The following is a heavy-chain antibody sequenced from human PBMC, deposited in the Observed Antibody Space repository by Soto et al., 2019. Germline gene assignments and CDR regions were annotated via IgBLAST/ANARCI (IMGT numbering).Heavy chain of an antibody. Sequence: PGGSLRLSCAASGFTFSTYWMAWVRQAPGKGLEWVANLRQDGNDLNYVDSVKGRFTISRDNANNSVSLQMNSLRAEDTAVYYCARDVSGSLDFWGRGTLVTVSS. J-gene: IGHJ4*02. CDR3: ARDVSGSLDF. V-gene: IGHV3-7*01. CDR1: GFTFSTYW. CDR2: LRQDGNDL. D-gene: IGHD1-26*01.